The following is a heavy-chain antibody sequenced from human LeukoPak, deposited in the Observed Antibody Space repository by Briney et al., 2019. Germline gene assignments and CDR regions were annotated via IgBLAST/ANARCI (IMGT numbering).Heavy chain of an antibody. J-gene: IGHJ6*02. CDR2: IGGSGSGGKT. D-gene: IGHD3-22*01. CDR3: AKDQGGHYWEYGMNV. Sequence: QSGGSLRLSCAASGFTFTAFWMHWVRQAPGKGLEWISSIGGSGSGGKTYYADSVKGRFTISRDNSKNTLYLQMKSLRVEDTAVYYCAKDQGGHYWEYGMNVWGQGTTVTVSS. V-gene: IGHV3-23*01. CDR1: GFTFTAFW.